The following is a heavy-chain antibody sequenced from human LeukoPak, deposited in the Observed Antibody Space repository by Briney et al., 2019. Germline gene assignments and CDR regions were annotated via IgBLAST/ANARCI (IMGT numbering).Heavy chain of an antibody. CDR2: IYTSGST. CDR3: ASTYCSSTSCYLSFDY. D-gene: IGHD2-2*01. Sequence: SQTLSLTCTASGGSISSGSYYWSCIRLPAGKGLECIGRIYTSGSTNYNPSLKSRVTISVDTSKNQFSLKLSSVTAADTAVYYCASTYCSSTSCYLSFDYWGQGTLVTVSS. J-gene: IGHJ4*02. V-gene: IGHV4-61*02. CDR1: GGSISSGSYY.